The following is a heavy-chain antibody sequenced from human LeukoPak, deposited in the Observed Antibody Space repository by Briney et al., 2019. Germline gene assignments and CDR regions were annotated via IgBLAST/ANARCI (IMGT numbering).Heavy chain of an antibody. CDR3: ATDNWYVMNL. V-gene: IGHV3-74*01. Sequence: GGSLRLSCAASRFTGPPFSSHWMHWVRQAPGKGLMWVAHINGDGTMTTYADSVEGRFTISRDNAKNTVFLQMDSLRVEDTAVYYCATDNWYVMNLWGQGTTVTVSS. D-gene: IGHD1-20*01. J-gene: IGHJ6*02. CDR1: RFTGPPFSSHW. CDR2: INGDGTMT.